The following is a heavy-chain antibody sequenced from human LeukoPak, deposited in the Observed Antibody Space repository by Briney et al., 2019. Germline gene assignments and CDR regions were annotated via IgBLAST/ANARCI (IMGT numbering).Heavy chain of an antibody. CDR2: INHSGST. V-gene: IGHV4-34*01. CDR3: ARSWGSGWTTSIHYFDY. Sequence: PSETLSLTCAVYGGSFSGYYWSWIRQPPGKGLEWIGEINHSGSTNYNPSLKSRVTISVDTSKNQFSLKLSSVTAADTAVYYCARSWGSGWTTSIHYFDYWGQGTLVTVSS. D-gene: IGHD6-19*01. J-gene: IGHJ4*02. CDR1: GGSFSGYY.